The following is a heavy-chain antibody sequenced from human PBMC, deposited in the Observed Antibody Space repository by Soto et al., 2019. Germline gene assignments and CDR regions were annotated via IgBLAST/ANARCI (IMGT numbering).Heavy chain of an antibody. D-gene: IGHD6-13*01. CDR2: ISAYNGNT. J-gene: IGHJ4*02. Sequence: ASVKVSCKASGYTCTSYGISWVREAPGQGLEWMGWISAYNGNTNYAQKLQGRVTMTTDTSTSTAYMELRSLRSDDTAVYYCARDNVVAAAGHYFELYDYWGQGTLVTVSS. CDR1: GYTCTSYG. V-gene: IGHV1-18*04. CDR3: ARDNVVAAAGHYFELYDY.